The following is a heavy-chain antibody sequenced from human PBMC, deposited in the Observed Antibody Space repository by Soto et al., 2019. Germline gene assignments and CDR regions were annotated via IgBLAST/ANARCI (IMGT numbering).Heavy chain of an antibody. D-gene: IGHD2-2*01. J-gene: IGHJ6*03. CDR2: INHSGST. CDR3: AIPDWVVPAAKYMDV. Sequence: PSETLSLTCAVYGGSFSGYYWSWIRQPPGKGLEWIGEINHSGSTNYNPSLKSRVTISVDTSKNQFSLKLSSVTAADTAVYYCAIPDWVVPAAKYMDVWGKGTTVTVSS. CDR1: GGSFSGYY. V-gene: IGHV4-34*01.